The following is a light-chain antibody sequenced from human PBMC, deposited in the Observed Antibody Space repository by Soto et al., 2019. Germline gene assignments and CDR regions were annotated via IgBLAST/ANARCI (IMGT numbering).Light chain of an antibody. V-gene: IGKV4-1*01. CDR3: QPYYSTPSS. J-gene: IGKJ5*01. CDR2: WAS. CDR1: QSVLYSSNNKNY. Sequence: DIVMTQSPDSLAVSLGERATINCKSSQSVLYSSNNKNYLAWYQQKPGQPPKLLIYWASTRESGVPDRFSGSGSGTDFTLTISSLQAEDVAVYYCQPYYSTPSSFGQGTRLEIK.